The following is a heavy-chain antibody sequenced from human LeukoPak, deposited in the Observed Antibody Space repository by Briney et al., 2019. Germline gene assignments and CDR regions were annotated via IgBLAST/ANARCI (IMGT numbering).Heavy chain of an antibody. Sequence: PLETLSLTCAVYGGSFSGYYWSWIRQPPGKGLEWIGEINHSGSTNYNPSLKSRVTISVDTSKNQFSLKLSSVTAADTAVYYCASGGWLHPHYWGQGTLVTVSS. CDR1: GGSFSGYY. CDR2: INHSGST. J-gene: IGHJ4*02. D-gene: IGHD5-24*01. V-gene: IGHV4-34*01. CDR3: ASGGWLHPHY.